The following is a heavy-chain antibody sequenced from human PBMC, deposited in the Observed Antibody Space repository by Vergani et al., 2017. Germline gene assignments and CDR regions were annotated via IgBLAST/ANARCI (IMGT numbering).Heavy chain of an antibody. Sequence: QVQLQESGPGLVKPSQTLSLTCTVSGGSISSGGYYWSWIRQHPGKGLEWIGYIYYSGSTYYNPSLKSLVTISVDTFKNQFSLKLSSVTAADTAVYYCAGSGITMVRGVIPDAFDIWGQGTMVTVSS. CDR2: IYYSGST. V-gene: IGHV4-31*01. D-gene: IGHD3-10*01. J-gene: IGHJ3*02. CDR3: AGSGITMVRGVIPDAFDI. CDR1: GGSISSGGYY.